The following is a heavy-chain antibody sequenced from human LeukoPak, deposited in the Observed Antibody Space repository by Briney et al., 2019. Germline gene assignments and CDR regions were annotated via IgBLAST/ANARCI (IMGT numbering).Heavy chain of an antibody. CDR1: GGSIDSYY. Sequence: SETLSLTRTVSGGSIDSYYWSWIRQPPGKGLEWIGYIYYTGSTEYHPSLKSRVTISLDTSKNQFSLKLTSVTAADTAVYYCARVYQSAEYYFDYWGQGNLVSVSS. D-gene: IGHD2-2*01. CDR2: IYYTGST. CDR3: ARVYQSAEYYFDY. V-gene: IGHV4-59*01. J-gene: IGHJ4*02.